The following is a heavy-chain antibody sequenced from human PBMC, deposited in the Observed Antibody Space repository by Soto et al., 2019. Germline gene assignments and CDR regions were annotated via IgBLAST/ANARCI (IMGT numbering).Heavy chain of an antibody. CDR2: INHSGST. CDR3: ARGLTGTMVRGVHNWFDP. J-gene: IGHJ5*02. D-gene: IGHD3-10*01. CDR1: GGSFSGYY. V-gene: IGHV4-34*01. Sequence: QVQLQQWGAGLLKPSETLSLTCAVYGGSFSGYYWSWIRQPPGKGLEWIGEINHSGSTNYNPSLKSRVTISVDTSKNQFSLKLSSVTAADTAVYYCARGLTGTMVRGVHNWFDPWGQGTLVTVSS.